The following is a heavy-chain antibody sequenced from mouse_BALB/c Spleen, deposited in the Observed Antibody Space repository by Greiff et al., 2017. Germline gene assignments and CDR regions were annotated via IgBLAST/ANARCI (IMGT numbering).Heavy chain of an antibody. D-gene: IGHD2-1*01. V-gene: IGHV1S29*02. CDR2: IYPYNGGT. Sequence: VQLKQSGPELVKPGASVKISCKASGYTFTDYNMHWVKQSHGKSLEWIGYIYPYNGGTGYNQKFKSKATLTVDNSSSTAYMELRSLTSEDSAVYYCASGGNYYFDYWGQGTTLTVSS. CDR1: GYTFTDYN. CDR3: ASGGNYYFDY. J-gene: IGHJ2*01.